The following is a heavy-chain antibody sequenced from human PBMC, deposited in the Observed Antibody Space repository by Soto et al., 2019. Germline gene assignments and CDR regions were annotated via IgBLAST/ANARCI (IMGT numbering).Heavy chain of an antibody. Sequence: QVQLQESGPGLVKPSQTLSLTCTVSGGSISSGGYYWTSIRQHPGKGLEWIGYIYYSGSTYYNPSLKSRVTMSVDTSKNQFSLKLSSVTAADTAVYYCAGRRGYCSGGSCYTVVGMDVWGQGTTVIVSS. CDR2: IYYSGST. V-gene: IGHV4-31*03. CDR1: GGSISSGGYY. CDR3: AGRRGYCSGGSCYTVVGMDV. D-gene: IGHD2-15*01. J-gene: IGHJ6*02.